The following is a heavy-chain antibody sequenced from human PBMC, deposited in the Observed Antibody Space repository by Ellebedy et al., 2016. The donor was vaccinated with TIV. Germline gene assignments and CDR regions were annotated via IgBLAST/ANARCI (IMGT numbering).Heavy chain of an antibody. CDR3: ARTKSGSLLLDY. D-gene: IGHD3-10*01. J-gene: IGHJ4*02. V-gene: IGHV1-2*02. Sequence: ASVKVSCKASGYTFTGYYMHWVRQAPGQGLEWMGWINPNSGGTNYAQKFQGRVTMTKDTSTSTAYMELRSLRSDDTAVYYCARTKSGSLLLDYWGQGTLVTVSS. CDR2: INPNSGGT. CDR1: GYTFTGYY.